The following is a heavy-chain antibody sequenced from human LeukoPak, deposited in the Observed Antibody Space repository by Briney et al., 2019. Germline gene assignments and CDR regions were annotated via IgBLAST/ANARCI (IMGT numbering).Heavy chain of an antibody. CDR1: GFTFGDYA. Sequence: GGSLRLSCTASGFTFGDYAMSWFRQAPGKGLEWVGFIRSKAYGGTTEYAASVKGRFTISRDDSKSIAYLQMNSLKTEDTAVYYCTRYPLPAAMLTYYYYYMDVWGKGTTVTVSS. V-gene: IGHV3-49*03. D-gene: IGHD2-2*01. CDR3: TRYPLPAAMLTYYYYYMDV. CDR2: IRSKAYGGTT. J-gene: IGHJ6*03.